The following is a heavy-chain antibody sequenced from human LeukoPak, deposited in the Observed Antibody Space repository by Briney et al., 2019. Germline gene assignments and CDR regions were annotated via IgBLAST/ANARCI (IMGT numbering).Heavy chain of an antibody. CDR3: AKVPRRGYSYGHDY. J-gene: IGHJ4*02. CDR2: ISYDGSNK. CDR1: GFTFSSYG. D-gene: IGHD5-18*01. Sequence: PGGSLRLSCAASGFTFSSYGMHWVRQAPGKGLEWVAVISYDGSNKYYADSVKGRFTISRDNSKNTLYLQMNSLRAEDTAVYYCAKVPRRGYSYGHDYWGQGTLVTVSS. V-gene: IGHV3-30*18.